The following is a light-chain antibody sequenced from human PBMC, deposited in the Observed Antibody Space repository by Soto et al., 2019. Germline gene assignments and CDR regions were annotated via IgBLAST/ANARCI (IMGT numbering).Light chain of an antibody. CDR3: LQDHDYPHT. J-gene: IGKJ1*01. CDR2: AAS. Sequence: AIQMTQSPSSLSASVGDRVTITCRASQGVGDDLGWYQQRPGKAPKVLIYAASTLQSGVPSRFSGSGPGTFFTLTISSLQPDDSATYYCLQDHDYPHTFGQGTKVEIK. CDR1: QGVGDD. V-gene: IGKV1-6*01.